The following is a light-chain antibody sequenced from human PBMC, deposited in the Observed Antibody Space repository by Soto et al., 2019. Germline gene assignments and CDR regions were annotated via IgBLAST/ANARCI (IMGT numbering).Light chain of an antibody. Sequence: EIVMTQSPATLSVSPGERATLSCRASQSVSSNLAWYQQKPGQVPRLLIYGASTRATGVPTRFSGSRSGAEFTLTINSLQSEDFAVYYCQPYNNWPLTFGGGTKVDIK. J-gene: IGKJ4*01. CDR2: GAS. V-gene: IGKV3-15*01. CDR3: QPYNNWPLT. CDR1: QSVSSN.